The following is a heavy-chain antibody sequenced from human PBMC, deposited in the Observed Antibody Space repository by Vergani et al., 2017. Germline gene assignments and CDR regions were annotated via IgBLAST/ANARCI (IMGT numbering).Heavy chain of an antibody. D-gene: IGHD4-17*01. CDR1: GGTFSSYA. V-gene: IGHV1-69*04. CDR3: ARRRIYGDHRGYYYYYMDV. J-gene: IGHJ6*03. Sequence: QVQLVQSGAEVKKPGSSVKVSCKASGGTFSSYAISWVRQAPGQGLEWMGRIIPILGIANYAQKFQGRVTITADKSTSTAYMELSSLRSEDTAVYYCARRRIYGDHRGYYYYYMDVWGKGTTVTVSS. CDR2: IIPILGIA.